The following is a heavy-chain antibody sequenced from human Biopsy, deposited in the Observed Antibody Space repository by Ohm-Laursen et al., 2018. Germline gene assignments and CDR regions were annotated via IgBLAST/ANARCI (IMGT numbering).Heavy chain of an antibody. D-gene: IGHD3-16*01. CDR3: ARDIMNRIAGLVARSDVFDV. J-gene: IGHJ3*01. Sequence: SVKVSCKGSGYAVNDYFLHWLRQAPGQGPEWMGWISPNSGGTNYAQKFQGRVTMTTDTSTSTVYLELRRLISDDTAVYYCARDIMNRIAGLVARSDVFDVWGQGTLVTVSS. CDR1: GYAVNDYF. CDR2: ISPNSGGT. V-gene: IGHV1-2*02.